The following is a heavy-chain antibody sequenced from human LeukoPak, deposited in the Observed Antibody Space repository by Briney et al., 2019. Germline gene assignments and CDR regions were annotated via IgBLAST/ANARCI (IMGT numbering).Heavy chain of an antibody. Sequence: GGSLRLSCAASGFTFSSYAMSWVRQAPGKGLEWVSAISGSGGSTYYADSVKGRFTIFRDNSKNTLYLQMNSLRAEDTAVYYCAKPETYYYDRSGYYYGYWGQGTLVTVSS. V-gene: IGHV3-23*01. CDR2: ISGSGGST. J-gene: IGHJ4*02. CDR3: AKPETYYYDRSGYYYGY. CDR1: GFTFSSYA. D-gene: IGHD3-22*01.